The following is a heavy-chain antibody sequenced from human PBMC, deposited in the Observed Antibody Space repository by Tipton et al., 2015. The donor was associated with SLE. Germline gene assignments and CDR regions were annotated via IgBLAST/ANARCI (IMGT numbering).Heavy chain of an antibody. CDR3: AREGPYVTDLSLFHF. D-gene: IGHD2-21*02. Sequence: LRLSCTDSGDSISSSSYYWGWIRQPPGKGLEWIGSMYYRGNTYYNPSLRSRVTMSIDTSKNQFSLKLSSVTAADTAVYYCAREGPYVTDLSLFHFWGQGSLVTVSS. CDR2: MYYRGNT. CDR1: GDSISSSSYY. J-gene: IGHJ4*02. V-gene: IGHV4-39*07.